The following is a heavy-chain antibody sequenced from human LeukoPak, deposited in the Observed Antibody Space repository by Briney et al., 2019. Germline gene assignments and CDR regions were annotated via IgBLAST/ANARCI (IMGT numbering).Heavy chain of an antibody. J-gene: IGHJ4*02. Sequence: SETLSSTCSFPCGSISSEGYSWCWIRQHPGKGLEWVGYITYSGSTYYSPSLRSRVTISVDTSKNQFSLKLSSVTAADTAVYYCAKVDLNMILGFQDWGQGTLVTVSP. D-gene: IGHD3-16*01. CDR2: ITYSGST. V-gene: IGHV4-31*03. CDR1: CGSISSEGYS. CDR3: AKVDLNMILGFQD.